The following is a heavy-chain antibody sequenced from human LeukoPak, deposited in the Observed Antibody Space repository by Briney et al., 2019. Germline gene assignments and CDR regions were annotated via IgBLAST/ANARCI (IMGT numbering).Heavy chain of an antibody. CDR3: AKVDSRQSRSAFDI. Sequence: GGSLRLSCAASGFTFSSNFMSWVRQAPGKGLEWISVIHSGGSTYYADSVKGRFTISRDNSKNTLYLQMDGLRVEDTAVYYCAKVDSRQSRSAFDIWGQGTLVTVSS. CDR1: GFTFSSNF. CDR2: IHSGGST. V-gene: IGHV3-53*01. J-gene: IGHJ3*02.